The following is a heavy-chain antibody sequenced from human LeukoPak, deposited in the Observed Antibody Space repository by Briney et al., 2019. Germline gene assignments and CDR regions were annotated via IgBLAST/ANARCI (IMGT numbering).Heavy chain of an antibody. D-gene: IGHD1/OR15-1a*01. CDR1: GYTFTGYY. CDR2: INPNIGDT. V-gene: IGHV1-2*02. CDR3: ARIGIWPNNEFDY. J-gene: IGHJ4*01. Sequence: ASVKVSCKASGYTFTGYYMHWVRQAPGQGLEWMGWINPNIGDTNSAQKFQGRVTMTRDMSISTAYMELSRLRSDDTAVYYCARIGIWPNNEFDYWGQGTLVTVSS.